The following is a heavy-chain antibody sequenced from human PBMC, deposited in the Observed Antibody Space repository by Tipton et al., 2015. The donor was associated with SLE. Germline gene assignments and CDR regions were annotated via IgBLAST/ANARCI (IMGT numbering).Heavy chain of an antibody. CDR3: ARTTEYFDP. V-gene: IGHV4-59*08. J-gene: IGHJ5*02. CDR2: IYYSGRH. Sequence: TLSLTCTVSGVSINSFYWSWIRQPPGKGLEWIGYIYYSGRHNYNPSLKTRVTMSVDTSKSQFSLKLTSVTAADTAVYYCARTTEYFDPWGQGTLVTASS. D-gene: IGHD1-1*01. CDR1: GVSINSFY.